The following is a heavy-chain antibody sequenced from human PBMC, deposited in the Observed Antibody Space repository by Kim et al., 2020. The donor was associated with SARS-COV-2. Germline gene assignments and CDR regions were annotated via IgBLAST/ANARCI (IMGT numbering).Heavy chain of an antibody. Sequence: NPSLKGRLTITVDPSKNQFSLKLSAVTAADTAVYYCARAEYYGSGSYWYWGQGTLVTVSS. V-gene: IGHV4-4*09. CDR3: ARAEYYGSGSYWY. D-gene: IGHD3-10*01. J-gene: IGHJ4*02.